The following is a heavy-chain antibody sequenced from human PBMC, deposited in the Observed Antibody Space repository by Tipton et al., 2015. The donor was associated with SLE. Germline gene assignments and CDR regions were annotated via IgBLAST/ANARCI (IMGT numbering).Heavy chain of an antibody. CDR1: GFRFSDYN. CDR3: ARGDGINGWSAPVGD. D-gene: IGHD6-19*01. V-gene: IGHV3-21*06. J-gene: IGHJ4*02. CDR2: ISSAAVHI. Sequence: SLRLSCTGSGFRFSDYNINWVRQTPRKGLEWVSAISSAAVHIKYADSVRGRFTISRDNANNLVYLQMNSLRVDDTAIYYCARGDGINGWSAPVGDWGQGTPVAVSS.